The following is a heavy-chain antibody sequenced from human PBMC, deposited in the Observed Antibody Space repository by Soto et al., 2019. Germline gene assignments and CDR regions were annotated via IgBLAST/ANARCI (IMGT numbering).Heavy chain of an antibody. CDR2: ISSSSSYI. CDR1: GFTFSSYS. J-gene: IGHJ4*02. Sequence: EVQLVESGGGLVKPGGSLRLSCAASGFTFSSYSMNWVRQAPGKGLEWVSSISSSSSYIYYADSVKGRFTISRDNAKNSLYLPMHSLRAEDTAVYYCARDGVYCSGGSCYGSWAQGTLVTVSS. CDR3: ARDGVYCSGGSCYGS. V-gene: IGHV3-21*01. D-gene: IGHD2-15*01.